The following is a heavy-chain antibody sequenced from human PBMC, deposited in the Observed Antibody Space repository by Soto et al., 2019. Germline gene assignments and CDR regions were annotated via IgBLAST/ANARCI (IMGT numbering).Heavy chain of an antibody. CDR1: GGDVRNKTYY. V-gene: IGHV4-61*01. J-gene: IGHJ4*02. CDR3: ARTTAVPNTLRSRYFFDY. CDR2: VYYSGTT. D-gene: IGHD4-17*01. Sequence: FVIQSLTCSVSGGDVRNKTYYWSWIRKPRGKRLEWIGYVYYSGTTNYNPSLKSRVTISVDLSKNQFSLRLSSATTADTALYYCARTTAVPNTLRSRYFFDYWGQGTLVTVSS.